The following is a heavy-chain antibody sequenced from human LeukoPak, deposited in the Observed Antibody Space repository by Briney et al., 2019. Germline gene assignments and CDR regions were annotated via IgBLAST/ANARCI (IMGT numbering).Heavy chain of an antibody. Sequence: PGGSLRLSCAASGFILSSYSMNWVRQAPGKGLEWVSYIRSSGSTMYYADSVKGRFTISRDNAKNSLYLQMNSLRDEDTALYYCAREASAGSFLDYWGQGTLVTVSS. D-gene: IGHD2/OR15-2a*01. CDR1: GFILSSYS. J-gene: IGHJ4*02. CDR3: AREASAGSFLDY. V-gene: IGHV3-48*02. CDR2: IRSSGSTM.